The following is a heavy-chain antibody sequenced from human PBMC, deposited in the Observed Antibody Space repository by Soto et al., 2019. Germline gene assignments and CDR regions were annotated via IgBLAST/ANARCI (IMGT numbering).Heavy chain of an antibody. CDR2: IYHSGST. Sequence: SETLSLTCAVSGYSISSGYYWGWIRQPPGKGLEWIGSIYHSGSTYYNPSLKSRVTISVDTSKNQFSLKLSSVTAADTAVYYCARLITVTTSYYFDYWGQGTLVTVSS. D-gene: IGHD4-17*01. J-gene: IGHJ4*02. CDR1: GYSISSGYY. V-gene: IGHV4-38-2*01. CDR3: ARLITVTTSYYFDY.